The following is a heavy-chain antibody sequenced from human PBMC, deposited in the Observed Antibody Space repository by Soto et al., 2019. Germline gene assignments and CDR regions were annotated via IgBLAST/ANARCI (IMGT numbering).Heavy chain of an antibody. Sequence: QVQLVQSGAEVKKPGSSVKVSCKASGGTFSSYTISWVRQAPGQGLEWMGRIIPILGIANYAQKFQGRVTITADKSTSTAYMEQSSLRDEDTAVYYCAGGPGIAAAGRGFDYWGQGTLVTLSS. CDR2: IIPILGIA. D-gene: IGHD6-13*01. V-gene: IGHV1-69*02. J-gene: IGHJ4*02. CDR1: GGTFSSYT. CDR3: AGGPGIAAAGRGFDY.